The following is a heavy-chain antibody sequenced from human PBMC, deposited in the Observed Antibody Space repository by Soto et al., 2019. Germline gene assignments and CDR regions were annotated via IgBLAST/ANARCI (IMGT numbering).Heavy chain of an antibody. V-gene: IGHV1-69*13. CDR3: ARGYNYYDSSGYYYAIAFDI. CDR2: IIPIFGTA. D-gene: IGHD3-22*01. CDR1: GGTFSSYA. J-gene: IGHJ3*02. Sequence: SVKVSCKASGGTFSSYAISWVRQAPGQELEWMGGIIPIFGTANYAQKFQGRVTITADESTSTAYMELSSLRSEDTAVYYCARGYNYYDSSGYYYAIAFDIWGQGTMVTVSS.